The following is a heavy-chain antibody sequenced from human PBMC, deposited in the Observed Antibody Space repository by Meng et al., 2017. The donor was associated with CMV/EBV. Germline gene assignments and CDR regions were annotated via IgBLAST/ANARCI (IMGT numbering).Heavy chain of an antibody. D-gene: IGHD3-3*01. J-gene: IGHJ6*02. Sequence: GESLKISCAASGFTFSSYAMGWVRQAPGKGLEWVSAISGSGGSTYYADSVKGRFTISRDNSKNTLYLQMNSLRAEDTAVYYCAKGGGVAHYYYYGMDVWGQGTTVTVSS. CDR2: ISGSGGST. CDR3: AKGGGVAHYYYYGMDV. CDR1: GFTFSSYA. V-gene: IGHV3-23*01.